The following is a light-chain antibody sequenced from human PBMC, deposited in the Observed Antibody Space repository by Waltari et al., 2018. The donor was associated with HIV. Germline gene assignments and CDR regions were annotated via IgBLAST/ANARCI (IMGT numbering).Light chain of an antibody. CDR1: SIRSYY. J-gene: IGLJ2*01. Sequence: SSELTQDPAVSVALGQTVRITCQGDSIRSYYASRDQQKPGQAPVLVIYGKNNRPSGFPDRFSGSSSGNTASLTITGAQAEDEADYYCNSRDSSGNPVVFGGGTKLTLL. CDR3: NSRDSSGNPVV. CDR2: GKN. V-gene: IGLV3-19*01.